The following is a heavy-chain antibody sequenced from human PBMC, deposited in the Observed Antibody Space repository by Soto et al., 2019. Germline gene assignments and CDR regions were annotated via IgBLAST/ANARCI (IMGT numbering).Heavy chain of an antibody. Sequence: SETLCLTCAVYGGSFSCYYGSWIRQPPGKGLEWIGEINHSVTTYYNPSLKGRVTISMDTSKNQFSLRLTSVTAADTAVYYCARDTSSTSLRAEYFQFWGQGTQVTVSS. CDR2: INHSVTT. CDR3: ARDTSSTSLRAEYFQF. CDR1: GGSFSCYY. J-gene: IGHJ1*01. V-gene: IGHV4-34*01. D-gene: IGHD6-13*01.